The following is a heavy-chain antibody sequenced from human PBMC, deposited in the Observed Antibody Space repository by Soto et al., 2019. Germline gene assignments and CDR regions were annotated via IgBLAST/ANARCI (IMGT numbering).Heavy chain of an antibody. CDR2: IYSGDSDT. J-gene: IGHJ5*02. CDR1: GYSFTNYW. CDR3: ARSDKDCSGGSCYSSWFDP. D-gene: IGHD2-15*01. V-gene: IGHV5-51*01. Sequence: GESLKISCKGSGYSFTNYWIGWVRQMPGKGLEWMGGIYSGDSDTRYSPSFQGQVTISADKSISTAYLQWSSLKASDTAMYYCARSDKDCSGGSCYSSWFDPWGQGTLVTVSS.